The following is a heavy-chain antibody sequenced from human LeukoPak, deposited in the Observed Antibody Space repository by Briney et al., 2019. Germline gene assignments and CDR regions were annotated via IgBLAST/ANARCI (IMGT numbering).Heavy chain of an antibody. D-gene: IGHD3-16*02. CDR1: GGSFSGYY. CDR2: INHSGST. CDR3: ARIVSG. V-gene: IGHV4-34*01. Sequence: SETLSLTCAVYGGSFSGYYWSWIRQPPGKGLEWIGEINHSGSTNYNPSLKSRVTISVDTSKNQFSLKLSSVAAADTAVYYCARIVSGWGKGATVTV. J-gene: IGHJ6*03.